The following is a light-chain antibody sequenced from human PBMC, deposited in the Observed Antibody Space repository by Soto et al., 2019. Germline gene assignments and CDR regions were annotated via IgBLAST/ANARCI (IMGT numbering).Light chain of an antibody. CDR2: GAS. CDR1: ESVGSN. J-gene: IGKJ2*02. Sequence: ETVMTQSPATLSVSPGERATLSCRASESVGSNLAWYQQKPGQAPRLLIYGASTRATGIPARFSGSGSGTEFTFTISSLQSEDFAVYYCQQYNNWLRGTFGQGTKLEIK. V-gene: IGKV3-15*01. CDR3: QQYNNWLRGT.